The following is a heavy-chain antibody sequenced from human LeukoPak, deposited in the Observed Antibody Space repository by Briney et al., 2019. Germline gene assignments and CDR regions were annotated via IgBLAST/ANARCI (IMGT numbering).Heavy chain of an antibody. CDR2: ITWNSGSI. V-gene: IGHV3-9*01. D-gene: IGHD6-13*01. J-gene: IGHJ4*02. Sequence: PGRSLRLSCAASGFSFDDYAMHWVRQAPGKGLEWVSGITWNSGSIGYADSVKGRFTISRDNAKNSLYLQMNSLRAEDTAVYYCARKHAAAGTVDYWGQGTLVTVSS. CDR3: ARKHAAAGTVDY. CDR1: GFSFDDYA.